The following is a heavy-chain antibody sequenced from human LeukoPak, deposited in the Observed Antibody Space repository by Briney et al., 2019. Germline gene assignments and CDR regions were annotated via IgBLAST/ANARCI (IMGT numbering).Heavy chain of an antibody. CDR1: GGSISSSSYY. J-gene: IGHJ2*01. CDR2: LYYSGST. D-gene: IGHD6-19*01. Sequence: SETLSLICTVSGGSISSSSYYWGWIRQPPGKGLEWIGSLYYSGSTNYNPSLKSRVTISVDTSKNQFSLKLSSVTAADMAVYYCARHPSNSSGWYRSIWYFDLWGRGTLVTVSS. CDR3: ARHPSNSSGWYRSIWYFDL. V-gene: IGHV4-39*01.